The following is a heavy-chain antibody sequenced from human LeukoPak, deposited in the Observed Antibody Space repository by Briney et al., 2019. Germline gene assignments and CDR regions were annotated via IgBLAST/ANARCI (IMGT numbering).Heavy chain of an antibody. D-gene: IGHD6-13*01. V-gene: IGHV5-51*01. CDR1: GYSFTIYW. J-gene: IGHJ4*02. Sequence: GESLKISCKGSGYSFTIYWIGWVRQMPGKGLEWMGIIYPGDSDTRYSPSFQGQVTISADKSISTAYLQWSSLKASDTAMYYCARRGYGSQQLAYFDYWGQGTLVTVSS. CDR2: IYPGDSDT. CDR3: ARRGYGSQQLAYFDY.